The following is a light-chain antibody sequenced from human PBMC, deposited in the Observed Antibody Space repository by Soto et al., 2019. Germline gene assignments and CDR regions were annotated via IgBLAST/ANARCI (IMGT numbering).Light chain of an antibody. CDR1: QSVSSY. V-gene: IGKV3-11*01. Sequence: EIVLTQSPATLSSSPGERATLACRASQSVSSYLAWYQQKPGQAPRLLSYDASNRATGIPARFGASGSGSDFNLSISSLEPEDVAVYDGQPRSNWPPYTFGQGTKLESK. CDR2: DAS. J-gene: IGKJ2*01. CDR3: QPRSNWPPYT.